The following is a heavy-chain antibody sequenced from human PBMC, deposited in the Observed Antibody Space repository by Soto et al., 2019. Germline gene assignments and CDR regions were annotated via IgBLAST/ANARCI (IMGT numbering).Heavy chain of an antibody. CDR2: IIPIFGTP. J-gene: IGHJ4*02. CDR1: GGTFNNYV. CDR3: AGRCDGTNCLTHFDY. Sequence: SVKVSCKASGGTFNNYVINWVRQAPGQGLEWMAGIIPIFGTPNYAQKFQGRVTITADKSTSTAYMELNSLRSEDTAVYYCAGRCDGTNCLTHFDYWGQGTLVTVSS. D-gene: IGHD2-2*01. V-gene: IGHV1-69*06.